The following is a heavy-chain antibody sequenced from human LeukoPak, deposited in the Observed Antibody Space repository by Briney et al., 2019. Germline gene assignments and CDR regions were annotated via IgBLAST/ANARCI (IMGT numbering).Heavy chain of an antibody. Sequence: SETLSLTCIVSGGSFSSSYWSWIRQPPGKGLEWLAYIYSNGNTNSNPSLKSRVTIAVDTSQSQFSLKLSSVTAADTAVYYCARGLVGLTPHAGVFQIWGQGTKVTVSS. CDR3: ARGLVGLTPHAGVFQI. J-gene: IGHJ3*02. CDR1: GGSFSSSY. V-gene: IGHV4-59*01. CDR2: IYSNGNT. D-gene: IGHD1-26*01.